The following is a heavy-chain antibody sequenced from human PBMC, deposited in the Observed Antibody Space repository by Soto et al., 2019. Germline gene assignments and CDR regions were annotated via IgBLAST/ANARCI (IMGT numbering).Heavy chain of an antibody. J-gene: IGHJ4*02. CDR2: IYYSGST. D-gene: IGHD4-17*01. CDR3: ARHAFTTTVTIGVNFDY. CDR1: GGSISSSSYY. Sequence: QLQLQESGPGLVKPSETLSLTCTVSGGSISSSSYYWGWIRQPPGKGLEWIGRIYYSGSTYYNPSLKSRVTISVDKSKNQFSLKLSSVTAADTAVYYCARHAFTTTVTIGVNFDYWGQGTLVTVSS. V-gene: IGHV4-39*01.